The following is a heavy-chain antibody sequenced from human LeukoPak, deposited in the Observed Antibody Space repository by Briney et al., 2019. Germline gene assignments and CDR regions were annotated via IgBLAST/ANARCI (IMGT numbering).Heavy chain of an antibody. Sequence: GESLRISCKGSGYSFTSYWISWVRQMPGKGLEWMGRIDPSDSYTNYSPSFQGHVTISADKSISTAYPQWSSLKASDTAMYYCARSAATRSIAVAGTGLDYWGQGTLVTVSS. CDR3: ARSAATRSIAVAGTGLDY. V-gene: IGHV5-10-1*01. J-gene: IGHJ4*02. D-gene: IGHD6-19*01. CDR1: GYSFTSYW. CDR2: IDPSDSYT.